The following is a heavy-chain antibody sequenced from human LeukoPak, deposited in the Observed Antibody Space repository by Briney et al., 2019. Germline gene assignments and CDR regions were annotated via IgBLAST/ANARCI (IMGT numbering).Heavy chain of an antibody. Sequence: AASVKVSCKPYGGTFSSYAINWVRQAPGQGLEWMGGIIPIFGTANYAQKFQGRVAITADESTSYMELSSLRSEDTAVHYCARATRSGPHHYNWFDPWGQGTLVTVSS. CDR3: ARATRSGPHHYNWFDP. CDR2: IIPIFGTA. D-gene: IGHD1-26*01. V-gene: IGHV1-69*13. CDR1: GGTFSSYA. J-gene: IGHJ5*02.